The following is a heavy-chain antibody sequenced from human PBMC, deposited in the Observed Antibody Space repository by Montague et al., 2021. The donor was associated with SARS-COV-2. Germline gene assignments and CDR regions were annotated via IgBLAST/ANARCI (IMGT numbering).Heavy chain of an antibody. Sequence: SETLSLTCTVSGGSLSSGLFYWGWIRQPPGKGLEWIGSIHNGGTTTNNPSLKSRVTLSADSSKNQFSLRLDSMTAADTAVYYCSRHLAYGAGDCYPDYFDDWGLGTLVTVSS. J-gene: IGHJ4*02. CDR2: IHNGGTT. V-gene: IGHV4-39*01. CDR3: SRHLAYGAGDCYPDYFDD. D-gene: IGHD2-21*01. CDR1: GGSLSSGLFY.